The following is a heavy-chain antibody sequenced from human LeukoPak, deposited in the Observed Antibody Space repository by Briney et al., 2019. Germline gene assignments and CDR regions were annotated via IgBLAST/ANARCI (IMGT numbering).Heavy chain of an antibody. Sequence: GGSLRLSCAASGFTFSSYAMSWVRQGPGKGLEWVSSISGSGGSTLYADSVKGRFTISRDNSKNTLYLQMNSLRAEDTAVYYCAKGRGYYDSSGYSHWGQGTLVTVSS. V-gene: IGHV3-23*01. D-gene: IGHD3-22*01. J-gene: IGHJ1*01. CDR1: GFTFSSYA. CDR3: AKGRGYYDSSGYSH. CDR2: ISGSGGST.